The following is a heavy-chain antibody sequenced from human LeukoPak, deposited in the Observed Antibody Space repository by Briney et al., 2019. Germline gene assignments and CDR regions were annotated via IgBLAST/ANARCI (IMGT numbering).Heavy chain of an antibody. Sequence: ASVKVSCKASGYSFTSYYVHCVRQAPGHGLEWVGVINPSDGGTISAQKLQDRVALTRDTSTSTVYMEMSSLKSDDTAVYYCARGPLLGYDTNDSGFDIWGQGALVTVSS. CDR1: GYSFTSYY. D-gene: IGHD3-22*01. CDR3: ARGPLLGYDTNDSGFDI. J-gene: IGHJ3*02. CDR2: INPSDGGT. V-gene: IGHV1-46*04.